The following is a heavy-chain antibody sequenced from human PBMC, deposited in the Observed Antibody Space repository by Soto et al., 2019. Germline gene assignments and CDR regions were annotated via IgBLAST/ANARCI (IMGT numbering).Heavy chain of an antibody. CDR2: IYYSGST. Sequence: SETLSLTCTVSGGSISSSSYYWGWIRQPPGKGLEWIGSIYYSGSTYYNPSLKSRVTISVDTSKNQFSLKLSSVIAADTAVYYCARLGVVVPPDPWGQGTLVTVSS. V-gene: IGHV4-39*01. CDR3: ARLGVVVPPDP. D-gene: IGHD2-2*01. CDR1: GGSISSSSYY. J-gene: IGHJ5*02.